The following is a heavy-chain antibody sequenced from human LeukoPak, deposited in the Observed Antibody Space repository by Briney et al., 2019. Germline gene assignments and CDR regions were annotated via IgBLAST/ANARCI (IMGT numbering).Heavy chain of an antibody. CDR1: GFTFKSHG. V-gene: IGHV3-30*18. Sequence: TGRSLRLSCAASGFTFKSHGMHWVRQPPGRGLEWLALISYDGSNDHYADSVRGRFTISRDNGKDTVYLQMNSLRPEDTAVYYCAKSNWFDPWGPGTQVTVSS. CDR3: AKSNWFDP. CDR2: ISYDGSND. J-gene: IGHJ5*02.